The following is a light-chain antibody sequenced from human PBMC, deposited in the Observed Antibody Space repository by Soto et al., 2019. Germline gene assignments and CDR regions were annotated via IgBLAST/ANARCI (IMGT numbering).Light chain of an antibody. CDR3: SSYTSSSTLEV. J-gene: IGLJ1*01. V-gene: IGLV2-14*01. CDR2: DVS. Sequence: QSALTRPASVSGSPGQAITISCTGTSSDVGGYNYVSWYQQHPGKAPKLMIYDVSNRPSGVSNRFSGSKSGNTASLTISGLQAEDEADYYCSSYTSSSTLEVFGTGTKFTVL. CDR1: SSDVGGYNY.